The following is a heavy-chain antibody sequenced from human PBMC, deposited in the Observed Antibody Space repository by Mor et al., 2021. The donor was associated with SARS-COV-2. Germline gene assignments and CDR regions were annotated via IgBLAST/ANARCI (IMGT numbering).Heavy chain of an antibody. D-gene: IGHD2-21*01. CDR2: INTNSGVT. CDR1: Y. Sequence: YLISVRQAPGQGLEWMAWINTNSGVTKDAQKFQGRVTMTSDTSSSTVYLELNSLRPDDTAVYYCARGDEGVFDYW. V-gene: IGHV1-2*02. J-gene: IGHJ4*01. CDR3: ARGDEGVFDY.